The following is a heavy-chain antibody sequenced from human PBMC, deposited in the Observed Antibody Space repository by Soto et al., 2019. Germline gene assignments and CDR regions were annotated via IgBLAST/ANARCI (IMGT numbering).Heavy chain of an antibody. CDR1: GDSIRSYY. CDR3: TRGGSGYSSTWAAY. D-gene: IGHD6-13*01. V-gene: IGHV4-59*01. Sequence: QVQLQESGPGLVKPSETLSLTCSVSGDSIRSYYWSWIRQTPGKGLEWIGHISHSGVTKYKSSLKSRVTMSMDTSRNQLSLQMTSVTAADTAVYYCTRGGSGYSSTWAAYWGQGILVTVSS. J-gene: IGHJ4*02. CDR2: ISHSGVT.